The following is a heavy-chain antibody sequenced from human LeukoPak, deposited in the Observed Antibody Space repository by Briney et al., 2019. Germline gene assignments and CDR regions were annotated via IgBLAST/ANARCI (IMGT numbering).Heavy chain of an antibody. CDR1: GFTFSSYA. J-gene: IGHJ3*02. CDR2: ISSSSSYI. Sequence: GGSLRLSCAASGFTFSSYAMSWVRQAPGKGLEWVSSISSSSSYIYYADSVKGRFTISRDNAKNSLYLQMNSLRAEDTAVYYCARGPTCGGDCYSARDAFDIWGQGTMVTVSS. CDR3: ARGPTCGGDCYSARDAFDI. V-gene: IGHV3-21*01. D-gene: IGHD2-21*02.